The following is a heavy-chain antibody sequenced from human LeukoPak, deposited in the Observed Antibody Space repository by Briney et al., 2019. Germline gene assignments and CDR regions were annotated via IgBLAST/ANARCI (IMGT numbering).Heavy chain of an antibody. CDR3: SRGPYYDFWSGTRRAFDI. CDR2: LYHSGDT. V-gene: IGHV4-38-2*02. CDR1: GYSISSAFY. Sequence: PSETLSLTCTVSGYSISSAFYWGWIRQPPEKGLEWVGFLYHSGDTTYNPSLKTRVAISLDTSTNQFSLKLSSVTAADTAVYYCSRGPYYDFWSGTRRAFDIWGRGTMVTVS. D-gene: IGHD3-3*01. J-gene: IGHJ3*02.